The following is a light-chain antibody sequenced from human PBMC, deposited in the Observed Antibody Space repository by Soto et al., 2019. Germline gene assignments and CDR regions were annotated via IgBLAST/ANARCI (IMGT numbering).Light chain of an antibody. V-gene: IGKV3-20*01. CDR1: QSVSSSD. CDR2: GAS. J-gene: IGKJ2*01. CDR3: QQYGDSEYT. Sequence: EIVLTQSPGTLSLSPGERATLSCRASQSVSSSDLAWYQQRPGQAPRLLIYGASSRATGIPDRFSGSGSGTGFTLTISRLQPEDFAVYYCQQYGDSEYTFGQGTRLEIK.